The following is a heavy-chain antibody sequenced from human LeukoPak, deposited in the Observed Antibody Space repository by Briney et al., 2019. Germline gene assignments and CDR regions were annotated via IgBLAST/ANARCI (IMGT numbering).Heavy chain of an antibody. V-gene: IGHV4-4*07. CDR3: AKHRYSSSTNYYFDS. D-gene: IGHD6-6*01. J-gene: IGHJ4*02. Sequence: PSETLSLTCSVSGGSITTYYWSWIRQPVGKGLEWIGRINTSGSTNYNPSLKSRVTMSVDTSKNQFSLKLSSVTAADTAVYYCAKHRYSSSTNYYFDSWGQGTLVTVSS. CDR1: GGSITTYY. CDR2: INTSGST.